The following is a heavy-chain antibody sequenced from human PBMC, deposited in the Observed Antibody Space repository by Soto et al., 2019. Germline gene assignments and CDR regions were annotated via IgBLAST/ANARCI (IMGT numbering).Heavy chain of an antibody. V-gene: IGHV1-69*02. J-gene: IGHJ4*02. CDR1: GGTFSSYT. Sequence: QVQLVQSGAEVKKPGSSVKVSCKASGGTFSSYTISWVRQAPGQGLEWMGRIIPILGIANYAQKFQGRVTIXAXXSTSTAYMELSSLRSEDTAVYYCARVELSAGANSMWGQGTLVTVSS. CDR2: IIPILGIA. CDR3: ARVELSAGANSM. D-gene: IGHD1-26*01.